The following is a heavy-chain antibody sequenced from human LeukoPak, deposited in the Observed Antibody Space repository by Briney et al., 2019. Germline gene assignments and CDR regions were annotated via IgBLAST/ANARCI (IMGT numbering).Heavy chain of an antibody. Sequence: GASVKVSCKASGYTFTGYYMHWVRQAPGQGLEWMGWINPNSGDTNYAQKFQGRVTMTRDTSISTAYMELSRLRSDDTAVYYCARGPVLRYFDWEGKRLDIWGQGTMVTVSS. CDR2: INPNSGDT. CDR3: ARGPVLRYFDWEGKRLDI. V-gene: IGHV1-2*02. CDR1: GYTFTGYY. J-gene: IGHJ3*02. D-gene: IGHD3-9*01.